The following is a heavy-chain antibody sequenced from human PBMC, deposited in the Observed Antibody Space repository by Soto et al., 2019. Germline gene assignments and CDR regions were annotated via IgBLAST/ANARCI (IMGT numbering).Heavy chain of an antibody. CDR1: GFTFSSYG. CDR2: ISYDGSNK. CDR3: AKGDGSGSYYNSVYFDY. D-gene: IGHD3-10*01. J-gene: IGHJ4*02. V-gene: IGHV3-30*18. Sequence: QVQLVESGGGVVQPGRSLRLSCAASGFTFSSYGMHWVRQAPGKGLEWVAVISYDGSNKYYADSVKGRFTISRDNSKNTLYLQMNSLRAEDTAVYYCAKGDGSGSYYNSVYFDYWGQGTLVTVSS.